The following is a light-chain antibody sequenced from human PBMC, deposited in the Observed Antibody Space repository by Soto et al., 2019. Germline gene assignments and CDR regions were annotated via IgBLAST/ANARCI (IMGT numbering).Light chain of an antibody. J-gene: IGKJ1*01. CDR3: QQSYSTPRT. CDR2: AAS. V-gene: IGKV1-39*01. CDR1: QSISGY. Sequence: DIQMTQSPSSLSASVGDRVTITCRASQSISGYLNWYQQKPGKAPKLLIYAASSLQSGVPSRFSGSGSGTDFTLTISSLQPEDFATYYCQQSYSTPRTFGQRTKVDIK.